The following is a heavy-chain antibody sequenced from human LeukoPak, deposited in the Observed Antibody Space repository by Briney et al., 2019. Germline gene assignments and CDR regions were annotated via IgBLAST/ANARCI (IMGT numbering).Heavy chain of an antibody. Sequence: ASVKVSCKASGYTFTGYYMHWVRQAPGQGLEWMGWINPNSGGTNYAQKFQGRVTMTRDTAISTAYMELSRLRSDDTAVYYCAREARFSSGWPPGVSNWFDPWGQGTLVTVSS. CDR1: GYTFTGYY. V-gene: IGHV1-2*02. J-gene: IGHJ5*02. D-gene: IGHD6-19*01. CDR2: INPNSGGT. CDR3: AREARFSSGWPPGVSNWFDP.